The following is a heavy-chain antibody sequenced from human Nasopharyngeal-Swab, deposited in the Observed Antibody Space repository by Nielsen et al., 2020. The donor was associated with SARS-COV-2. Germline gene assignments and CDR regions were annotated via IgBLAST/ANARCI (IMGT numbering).Heavy chain of an antibody. CDR2: IKQDGSEK. Sequence: GESLKISCAASGFTFSSYWMSWVRQAPGKGLEWVANIKQDGSEKYYVDSVKGRFTISRDNAKNSLYLQMNSLRAEDTAVYYCARDGVRFHNYYDSSGYYTDAFDIWGQGTMVTVSS. V-gene: IGHV3-7*01. CDR1: GFTFSSYW. D-gene: IGHD3-22*01. CDR3: ARDGVRFHNYYDSSGYYTDAFDI. J-gene: IGHJ3*02.